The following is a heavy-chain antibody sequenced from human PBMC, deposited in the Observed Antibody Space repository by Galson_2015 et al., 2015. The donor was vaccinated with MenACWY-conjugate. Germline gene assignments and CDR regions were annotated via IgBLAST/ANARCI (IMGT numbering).Heavy chain of an antibody. CDR2: IRDTGSL. Sequence: LSLTCTVSGGSIRRHSWSWFRPPPGQGLDWIAYIRDTGSLKDNPSLKSRVTMSADTSKNQFSLRLISVTAADTAVYYCARLPTWGSSYGYFDYWGQGSLVAVSS. CDR3: ARLPTWGSSYGYFDY. CDR1: GGSIRRHS. J-gene: IGHJ4*02. D-gene: IGHD5-18*01. V-gene: IGHV4-59*08.